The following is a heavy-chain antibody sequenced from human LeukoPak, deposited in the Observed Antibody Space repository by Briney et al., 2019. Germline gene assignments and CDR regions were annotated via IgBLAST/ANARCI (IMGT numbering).Heavy chain of an antibody. CDR3: AKDLVDTSGYYYVGYFQH. CDR1: GFTFSTYA. D-gene: IGHD3-22*01. V-gene: IGHV3-23*01. J-gene: IGHJ1*01. Sequence: GGSLRLSCAASGFTFSTYAMSWVRQAPGKGLEWVSSISGSGGSTYNADSVKGRFTISRDNSKNTLYLQMNSLRAEDTAVYYCAKDLVDTSGYYYVGYFQHWGQGTLVTVSP. CDR2: ISGSGGST.